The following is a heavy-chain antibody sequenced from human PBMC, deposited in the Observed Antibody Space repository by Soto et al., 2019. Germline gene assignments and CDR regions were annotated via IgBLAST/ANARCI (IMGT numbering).Heavy chain of an antibody. D-gene: IGHD1-1*01. V-gene: IGHV2-5*02. CDR1: GFSLYTGGVG. J-gene: IGHJ6*04. Sequence: QLTLKESSPTLVKPTQTLTLTCSFSGFSLYTGGVGVGWIRQPPGKALEWLALLYWDDTRRYNPSLKNPLTLAKDTSENQVVLTVTDMGPVDTGTYFCAHYTTDTSFDVWGKGATVTVSS. CDR3: AHYTTDTSFDV. CDR2: LYWDDTR.